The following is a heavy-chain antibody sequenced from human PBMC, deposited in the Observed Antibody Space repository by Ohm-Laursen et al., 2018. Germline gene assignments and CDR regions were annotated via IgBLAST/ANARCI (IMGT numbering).Heavy chain of an antibody. V-gene: IGHV2-70*04. CDR3: ARIGYSGSYFDY. J-gene: IGHJ4*02. CDR1: GFSLSTSGMR. D-gene: IGHD1-26*01. Sequence: TQTLTLTCTFSGFSLSTSGMRVSWIRQPPGKALEWLARIDWDDDKFYSTSLKTRLTISKDTSKNQVVLTMTNMDPVDTATYYCARIGYSGSYFDYWGQGTLVTVSS. CDR2: IDWDDDK.